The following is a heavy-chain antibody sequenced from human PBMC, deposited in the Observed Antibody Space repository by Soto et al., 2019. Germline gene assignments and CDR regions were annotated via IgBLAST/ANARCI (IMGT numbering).Heavy chain of an antibody. CDR3: ARQGDSRILRDTFDI. CDR2: INTDNGNT. D-gene: IGHD2-8*01. Sequence: QVQLVQSGAAVKQPGASVKVSCKSSGYTFTHYAMHWVRQAPGQGLEGLGWINTDNGNTAFSQKFQGRVSITLDTSASTAYVELSSLISEDTAVYYCARQGDSRILRDTFDIWGQGTLVTVAS. J-gene: IGHJ3*02. V-gene: IGHV1-3*04. CDR1: GYTFTHYA.